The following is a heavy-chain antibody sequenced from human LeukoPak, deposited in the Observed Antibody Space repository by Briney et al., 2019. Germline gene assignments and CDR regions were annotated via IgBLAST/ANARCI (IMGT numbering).Heavy chain of an antibody. D-gene: IGHD5-18*01. J-gene: IGHJ4*02. Sequence: GGSLRLSCAASGFTVSSNYMSWVRQAPGKGLEWVSVIYSGGSTYYADSVKGRFTISRDNSKNTLYLQMNSLRAEDTAVYYCARVDTAMVVDYWGQGTLVTVSS. V-gene: IGHV3-53*01. CDR1: GFTVSSNY. CDR3: ARVDTAMVVDY. CDR2: IYSGGST.